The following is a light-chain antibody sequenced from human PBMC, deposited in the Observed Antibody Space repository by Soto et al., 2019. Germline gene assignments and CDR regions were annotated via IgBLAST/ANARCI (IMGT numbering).Light chain of an antibody. CDR2: RXX. Sequence: QSVLTQPPSVSGAPGQRVTISCTGSSSNIGAGYDVHWYQQLPGTAPKLIVYRXXXXTSGVHXRFYGSKSGTSASLAITGLQAEDEADYSCQSYDSSLSVDVFGTGKTGNVL. V-gene: IGLV1-40*01. CDR3: QSYDSSLSVDV. J-gene: IGLJ1*01. CDR1: SSNIGAGYD.